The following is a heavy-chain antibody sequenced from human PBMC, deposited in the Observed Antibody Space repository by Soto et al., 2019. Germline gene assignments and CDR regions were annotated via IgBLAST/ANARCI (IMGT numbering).Heavy chain of an antibody. Sequence: AGSLRLSCAASGFTFGSYGMHWVRQAPGKGLEWVAVIWYDGSNKYYADSVKGRFTISRDNSKNTLYLQMNSLRAEDTAVYYCARCLATVTTLHYYYYGMDVWGQGTTVTVSS. J-gene: IGHJ6*02. CDR2: IWYDGSNK. V-gene: IGHV3-33*01. D-gene: IGHD4-17*01. CDR1: GFTFGSYG. CDR3: ARCLATVTTLHYYYYGMDV.